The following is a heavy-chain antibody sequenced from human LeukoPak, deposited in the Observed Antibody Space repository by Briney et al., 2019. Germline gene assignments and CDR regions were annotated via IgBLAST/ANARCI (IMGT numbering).Heavy chain of an antibody. CDR1: GFTFSNYW. CDR3: AKDGRFCSGGTCSSYYYYYMDV. V-gene: IGHV3-7*01. J-gene: IGHJ6*03. CDR2: IKYDGSER. Sequence: GGLRLSCSASGFTFSNYWMTWVRQAPGKGRVWGASIKYDGSERFYVDSVKGRFTISRDNAKRSLFLQMSRLRAGDRAVYYCAKDGRFCSGGTCSSYYYYYMDVWGKGTTVTVSS. D-gene: IGHD2-15*01.